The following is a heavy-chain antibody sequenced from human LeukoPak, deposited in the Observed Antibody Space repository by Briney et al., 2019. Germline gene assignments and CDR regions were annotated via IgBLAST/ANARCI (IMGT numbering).Heavy chain of an antibody. V-gene: IGHV4-34*01. Sequence: PSETLSLTCAVYGGSFSGYYWSWIRQPPGKGLEWIGEINHSGSTNYNPSLRSRVTISVDTSKNQFSLKLSSVTAADTAVYYCARDSFYGSGSYCPFDYWGQGTLVTVSS. D-gene: IGHD3-10*01. J-gene: IGHJ4*02. CDR2: INHSGST. CDR3: ARDSFYGSGSYCPFDY. CDR1: GGSFSGYY.